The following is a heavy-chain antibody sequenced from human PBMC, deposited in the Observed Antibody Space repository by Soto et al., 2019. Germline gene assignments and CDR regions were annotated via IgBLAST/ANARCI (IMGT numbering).Heavy chain of an antibody. CDR2: ISSSGTYT. D-gene: IGHD3-3*01. J-gene: IGHJ6*02. V-gene: IGHV3-11*06. CDR3: ACVAPTIFGAQFHHNLVDV. Sequence: QVQLVQSGGGLVEPGGSLRLSCAASGFKFSDYHMTWIRQAQGKGLEWISYISSSGTYTTYTDSVKGRFTVSRDNAKSSLYLQMNSLRGEDTAVYYCACVAPTIFGAQFHHNLVDVSGQGKTVTVAS. CDR1: GFKFSDYH.